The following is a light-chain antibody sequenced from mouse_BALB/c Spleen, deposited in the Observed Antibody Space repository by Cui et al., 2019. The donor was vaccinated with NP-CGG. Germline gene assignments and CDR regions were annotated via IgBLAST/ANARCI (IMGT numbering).Light chain of an antibody. V-gene: IGLV1*01. CDR2: GTN. Sequence: QAVVTQASALTISPGETVTLTCRSSTGAVISSNYANWVQEKPDHLFTGLIGGTNNRVPGVPARFSGSLIGDKAALTITVAQTEDEAIYFCALWYSNHWVFGGGTKLTVL. J-gene: IGLJ1*01. CDR1: TGAVISSNY. CDR3: ALWYSNHWV.